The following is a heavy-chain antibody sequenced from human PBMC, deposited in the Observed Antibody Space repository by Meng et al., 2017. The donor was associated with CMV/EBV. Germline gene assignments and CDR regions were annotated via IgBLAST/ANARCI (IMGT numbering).Heavy chain of an antibody. V-gene: IGHV4-30-4*08. CDR2: IYYSGST. J-gene: IGHJ3*02. CDR1: GGSISSSSYY. D-gene: IGHD3-22*01. Sequence: LRLSCTVSGGSISSSSYYWGWIRQPPGKGLEWIGYIYYSGSTYYNPSLKSRVTISVDTSKNQFSLKLSSVTAADTAVYYCAIVDPPNTYYYDSSGYDAFDIWGQGTMVTVSS. CDR3: AIVDPPNTYYYDSSGYDAFDI.